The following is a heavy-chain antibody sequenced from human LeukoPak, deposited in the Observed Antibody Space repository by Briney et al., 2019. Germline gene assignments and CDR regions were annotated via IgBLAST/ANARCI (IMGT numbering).Heavy chain of an antibody. J-gene: IGHJ3*02. Sequence: PSETLSLTCTVSGGSISSSSFYWGWIRQPPGKGLEWIGNIYYGGSTYYNPSLKSRVTISVDASKNQFSLKLSSVTAADSAVYYCARDYSGSNAFDIWGQGTMVTVSS. CDR1: GGSISSSSFY. CDR3: ARDYSGSNAFDI. D-gene: IGHD3-10*01. CDR2: IYYGGST. V-gene: IGHV4-39*02.